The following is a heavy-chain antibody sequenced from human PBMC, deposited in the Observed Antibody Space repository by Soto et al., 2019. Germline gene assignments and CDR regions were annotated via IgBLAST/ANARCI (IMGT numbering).Heavy chain of an antibody. D-gene: IGHD2-8*01. CDR2: INPKSGGT. CDR1: GYSFTDYH. Sequence: ASVKVSCKASGYSFTDYHIHWVRQAPGQGLEWLGRINPKSGGTSTAQKFQGWVTMTRDRSISTVYMELTRLRSDDTAVYFCARGHSTDCSNGVCSFFQNHEMDVWGQGTTVTVSS. J-gene: IGHJ6*02. CDR3: ARGHSTDCSNGVCSFFQNHEMDV. V-gene: IGHV1-2*04.